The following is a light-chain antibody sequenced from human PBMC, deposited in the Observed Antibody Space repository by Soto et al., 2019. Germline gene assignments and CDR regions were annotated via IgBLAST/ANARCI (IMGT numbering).Light chain of an antibody. Sequence: EMVMTQSPAALSVSPGERATLSCSASQSISDNLAWYQHKPGQTPRLLIHGASTRATDIPARFSGSRSGTEFTLTISSLQSEDSAVYYCQQYNNWPRTFGQGTKVEIK. CDR2: GAS. CDR1: QSISDN. J-gene: IGKJ1*01. CDR3: QQYNNWPRT. V-gene: IGKV3-15*01.